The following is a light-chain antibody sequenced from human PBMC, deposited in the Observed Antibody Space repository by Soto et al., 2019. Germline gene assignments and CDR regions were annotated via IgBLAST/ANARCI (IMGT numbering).Light chain of an antibody. J-gene: IGKJ1*01. CDR1: RNIERW. CDR2: NAS. CDR3: QHGDTYSP. V-gene: IGKV1-5*01. Sequence: DIQVTQSPSTLSGCVGDRVTITCRASRNIERWLAWYQQKPGKPPKLLILNASTLGSGVPSRFSGSGSGTEFALTISGLQPDDFATYYRQHGDTYSPFGQGTKVDIK.